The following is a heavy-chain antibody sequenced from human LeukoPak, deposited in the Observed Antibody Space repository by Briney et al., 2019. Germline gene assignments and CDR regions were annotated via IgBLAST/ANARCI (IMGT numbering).Heavy chain of an antibody. CDR2: ISYDGSNK. CDR3: AKEDTYYYDSSGYYQLFDY. CDR1: GFTFSSYG. J-gene: IGHJ4*02. Sequence: GGSLRLSCAASGFTFSSYGMHWVRQAPGKGLEWVAVISYDGSNKYYADSVKGRFTISRDNSKNTLYLQMNSLRAEDTAVYYCAKEDTYYYDSSGYYQLFDYWGQGTLSPSPQ. D-gene: IGHD3-22*01. V-gene: IGHV3-30*18.